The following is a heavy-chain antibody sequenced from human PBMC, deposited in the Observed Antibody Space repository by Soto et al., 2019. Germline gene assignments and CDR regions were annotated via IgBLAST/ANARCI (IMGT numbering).Heavy chain of an antibody. V-gene: IGHV4-59*01. Sequence: SETLSLTCTVSGGSISSYYWSWIRQPPGKGLEWIGYIYYSGSTNYNPSLKSRVTISVDTSKNQFSLKLSSVTAADTAVYYCARSASIFGVVINAFDIWGQGTMVTVSS. CDR3: ARSASIFGVVINAFDI. CDR1: GGSISSYY. D-gene: IGHD3-3*01. CDR2: IYYSGST. J-gene: IGHJ3*02.